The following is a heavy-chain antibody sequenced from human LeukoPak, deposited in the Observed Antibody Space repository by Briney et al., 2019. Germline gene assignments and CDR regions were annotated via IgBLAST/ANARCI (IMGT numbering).Heavy chain of an antibody. CDR1: GGSISSTSYY. J-gene: IGHJ4*02. CDR2: MYYSGSA. Sequence: SETLSLTCTVSGGSISSTSYYWGWIRQPPGKGLEWIGSMYYSGSAYYNPSLKSRVTISVDTSKNQFSLKLSSVTAADTAVYYCARETYYYDSSGYSFDYWGQGTLVTVSS. CDR3: ARETYYYDSSGYSFDY. V-gene: IGHV4-39*01. D-gene: IGHD3-22*01.